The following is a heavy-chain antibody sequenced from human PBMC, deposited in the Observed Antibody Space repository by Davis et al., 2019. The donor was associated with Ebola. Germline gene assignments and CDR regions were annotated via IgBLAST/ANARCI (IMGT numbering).Heavy chain of an antibody. Sequence: HTGGSLRPSCAASGFTFSSYWMHWVRQAPGKGLVWVSRINTDGGRTGYADSVKGRFTISRDNAKNTLYLQMNSLKAEDTAVYYCARDFDRVREWGQGTLVTVSS. CDR1: GFTFSSYW. J-gene: IGHJ4*02. CDR2: INTDGGRT. D-gene: IGHD3-22*01. CDR3: ARDFDRVRE. V-gene: IGHV3-74*01.